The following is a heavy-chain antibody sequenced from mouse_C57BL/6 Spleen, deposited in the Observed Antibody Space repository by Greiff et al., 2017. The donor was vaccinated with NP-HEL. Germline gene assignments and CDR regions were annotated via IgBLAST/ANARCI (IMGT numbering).Heavy chain of an antibody. CDR1: GFTFSSYA. Sequence: EVQGVESGGGLVKPGGSLKLSCAASGFTFSSYAMSWVRQTPEKRLEWVATISDGGSYTYYPDNVKGRFTISRDNAKNNLYLQMSHLKSEDKAMYYCARDEDWALYAMDYWGQGTSVTVSS. D-gene: IGHD4-1*01. J-gene: IGHJ4*01. CDR3: ARDEDWALYAMDY. V-gene: IGHV5-4*01. CDR2: ISDGGSYT.